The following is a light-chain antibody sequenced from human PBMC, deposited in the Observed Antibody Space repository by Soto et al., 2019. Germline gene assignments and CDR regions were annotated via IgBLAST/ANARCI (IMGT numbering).Light chain of an antibody. Sequence: NFMLTQPHSVSASPGKTVTISCTRSSGSIASNYVQWYQQRPGSSPTTVIYEDNQRLSGVPDRFSGSIDSSSNSASLTISGLETEDEADYYCQSYDATNQVFGGGTKLTVL. CDR2: EDN. CDR3: QSYDATNQV. V-gene: IGLV6-57*01. J-gene: IGLJ3*02. CDR1: SGSIASNY.